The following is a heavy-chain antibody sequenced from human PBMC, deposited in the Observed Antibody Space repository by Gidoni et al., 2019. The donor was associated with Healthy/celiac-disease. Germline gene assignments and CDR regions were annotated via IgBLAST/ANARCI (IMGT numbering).Heavy chain of an antibody. D-gene: IGHD5-12*01. CDR2: INHSGST. CDR1: GGSFSGYS. CDR3: ARGGDGYNYRAIDY. Sequence: QVQLQQWGAGLLKPSETLSLTCAVYGGSFSGYSWSWIRQPPGKGLEWIGEINHSGSTNYNPSLKSRVTISVDTSKNQFSLKLSSVTAADTAVYYCARGGDGYNYRAIDYWGQGTLVTVSS. V-gene: IGHV4-34*01. J-gene: IGHJ4*02.